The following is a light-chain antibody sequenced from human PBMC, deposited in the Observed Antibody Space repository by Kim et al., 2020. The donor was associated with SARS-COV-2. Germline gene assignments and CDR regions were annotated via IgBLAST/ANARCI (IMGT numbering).Light chain of an antibody. CDR3: QKSHNTPLLT. CDR2: AAS. Sequence: DIQMTQSPSSLAASVGDRFTIACRANQSISTYLNWYQQKPGKAPKLLIYAASTLQSGVPSRFSGNGSGTDFTLTITGLQPEDFSIYFCQKSHNTPLLTVGGGDQV. V-gene: IGKV1-39*01. CDR1: QSISTY. J-gene: IGKJ4*01.